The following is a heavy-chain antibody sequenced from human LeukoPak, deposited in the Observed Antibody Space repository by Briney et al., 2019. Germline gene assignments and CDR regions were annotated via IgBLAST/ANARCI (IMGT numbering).Heavy chain of an antibody. CDR2: IYPGDSDT. J-gene: IGHJ4*02. D-gene: IGHD5-18*01. CDR1: GYSFSTYW. Sequence: GESLKISCEASGYSFSTYWIGWVRQMPGKGLEWMGIIYPGDSDTKYSPSFQGQVTISADKSISTAYLQWSSLEASDTAVYYCVRQEYSSSAPDYWGQGTLVTVSS. CDR3: VRQEYSSSAPDY. V-gene: IGHV5-51*01.